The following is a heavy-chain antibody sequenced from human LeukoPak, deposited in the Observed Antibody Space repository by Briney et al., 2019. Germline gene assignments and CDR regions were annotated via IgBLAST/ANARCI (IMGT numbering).Heavy chain of an antibody. CDR1: GYRFTSYG. CDR3: ARDKTPCSGDSCYSAQVY. J-gene: IGHJ4*02. D-gene: IGHD2-15*01. V-gene: IGHV1-69*04. Sequence: GASVKVSCKTSGYRFTSYGISWVRQAPGQGLEWLGRIIPILGLANYAQKFQGRVTITADKSTNTAYMELSSLRSDDTAVYYCARDKTPCSGDSCYSAQVYWGQGTLVAVSS. CDR2: IIPILGLA.